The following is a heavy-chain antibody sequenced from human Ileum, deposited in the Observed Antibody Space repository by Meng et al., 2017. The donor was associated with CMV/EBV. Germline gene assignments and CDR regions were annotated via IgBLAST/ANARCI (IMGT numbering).Heavy chain of an antibody. V-gene: IGHV4-4*07. D-gene: IGHD3-10*01. J-gene: IGHJ4*02. CDR2: VHFTGGI. Sequence: VQRQVSGPKLVKPSETLSLTWTVSGFSISNYYWTWIRQSAVKGLEFIGRVHFTGGIDYNPSLMSRVTMSVDTSRNQLSLNVKSVTAADTAVYYCARAAARGVPVDYWGQGILVTVSS. CDR1: GFSISNYY. CDR3: ARAAARGVPVDY.